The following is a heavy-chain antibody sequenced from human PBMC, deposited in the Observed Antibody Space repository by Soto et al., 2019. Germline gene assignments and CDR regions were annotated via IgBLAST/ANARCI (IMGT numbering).Heavy chain of an antibody. J-gene: IGHJ4*02. V-gene: IGHV3-30*18. CDR3: AKDHQQWLAYYFDY. D-gene: IGHD6-19*01. Sequence: ALRLSCASSEFTFSSYGMQWVLQSPCKGLEWVAVISYDGSNKYYADSVKGRFTISRDNSKNTLYLQMNSLRAEDTAVYYCAKDHQQWLAYYFDYWGQGTLVTVSS. CDR1: EFTFSSYG. CDR2: ISYDGSNK.